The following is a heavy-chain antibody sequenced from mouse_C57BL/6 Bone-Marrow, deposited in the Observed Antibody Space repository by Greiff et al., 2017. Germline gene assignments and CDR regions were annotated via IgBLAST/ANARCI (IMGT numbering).Heavy chain of an antibody. CDR1: GFTFSSYA. Sequence: EVHLVESGGGLVKPGGSLKLSCAASGFTFSSYAMSWVRQTPEKRLEWVATISDGGSYTYYPDNVKGRFTISRDNAKNNLYLQMSHLKSEDTAMYYCARREVPFDVWGTGTTVTVSS. CDR3: ARREVPFDV. J-gene: IGHJ1*03. V-gene: IGHV5-4*01. D-gene: IGHD5-1*01. CDR2: ISDGGSYT.